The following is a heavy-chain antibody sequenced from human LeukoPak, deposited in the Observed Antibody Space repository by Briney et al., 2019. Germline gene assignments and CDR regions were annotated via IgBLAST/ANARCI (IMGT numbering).Heavy chain of an antibody. Sequence: PSQTLSLICTVSGDSISSGGYYWSWIRQYPGKALEWIGYIYYSGITYYNPSLKSRITISIDTSKSQFSLNLNSVTAADMAVYYCARAHNDYSVDYWGQGTLVTVSS. CDR1: GDSISSGGYY. CDR3: ARAHNDYSVDY. D-gene: IGHD2-15*01. CDR2: IYYSGIT. J-gene: IGHJ4*02. V-gene: IGHV4-31*03.